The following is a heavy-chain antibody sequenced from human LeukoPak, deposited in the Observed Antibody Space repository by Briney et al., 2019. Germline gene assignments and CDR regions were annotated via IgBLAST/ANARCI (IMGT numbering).Heavy chain of an antibody. V-gene: IGHV3-48*03. J-gene: IGHJ4*02. Sequence: GGSLRLSCAASGXXFXXYEMXXXXXAPGXGLQWVSYISXSGXTIYYADSVKGRFTISRDNAKNSLYLQMNSLRAEDTAVYYCASGAQSDYWGQGTLVTVSS. D-gene: IGHD3-10*01. CDR3: ASGAQSDY. CDR2: ISXSGXTI. CDR1: GXXFXXYE.